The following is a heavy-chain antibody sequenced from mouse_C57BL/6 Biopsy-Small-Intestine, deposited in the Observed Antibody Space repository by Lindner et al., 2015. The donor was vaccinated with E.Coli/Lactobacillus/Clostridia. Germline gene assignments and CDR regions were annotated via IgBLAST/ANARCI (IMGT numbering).Heavy chain of an antibody. J-gene: IGHJ2*01. Sequence: VQLQESGPELVKPGASVKLSCKASGYTFTTYWMHWMKQRPGQGLEWIGEIDPSDSYTYYNQKFKGKATLTVDKSSSTACMQLSSLTSEDSAVYYCARSRTGDYWGQGTTLTVSS. D-gene: IGHD4-1*01. CDR1: GYTFTTYW. V-gene: IGHV1-69*02. CDR2: IDPSDSYT. CDR3: ARSRTGDY.